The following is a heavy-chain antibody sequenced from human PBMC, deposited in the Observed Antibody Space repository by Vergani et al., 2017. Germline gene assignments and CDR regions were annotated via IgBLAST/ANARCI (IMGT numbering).Heavy chain of an antibody. J-gene: IGHJ4*02. CDR2: ISGSGGFT. V-gene: IGHV3-23*01. CDR1: GFTFTNFA. D-gene: IGHD3-10*01. Sequence: EVQLLESGGNLVQPGGSLRLSCAASGFTFTNFAMTWVRQAPGEGLEWVSGISGSGGFTYYADSVKGRFTISRDNSKNTVYLQMNSLRADDTAVYYCARDFRVGATILDSWVQGSLVTVTS. CDR3: ARDFRVGATILDS.